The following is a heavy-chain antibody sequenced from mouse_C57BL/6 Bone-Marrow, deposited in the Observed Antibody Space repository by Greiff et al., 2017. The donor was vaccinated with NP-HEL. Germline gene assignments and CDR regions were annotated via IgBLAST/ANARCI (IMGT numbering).Heavy chain of an antibody. CDR2: INPYNGGT. D-gene: IGHD1-1*01. CDR1: GYTFTDYY. Sequence: VQLKQSGPVLVKPGASVKMSCKASGYTFTDYYMNWVKQSHGKSLEWIGAINPYNGGTSYNQKFKGKATLTVDKSSSTAYMELNSLTSEDSAVYYCARWGGYGSSFYYAMDYWGQGTSVTVSS. CDR3: ARWGGYGSSFYYAMDY. V-gene: IGHV1-19*01. J-gene: IGHJ4*01.